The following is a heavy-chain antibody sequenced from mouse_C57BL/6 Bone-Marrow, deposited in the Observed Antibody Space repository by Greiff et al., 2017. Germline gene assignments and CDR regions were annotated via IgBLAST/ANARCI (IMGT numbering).Heavy chain of an antibody. CDR2: IHPSDSDT. J-gene: IGHJ4*01. CDR1: GYTFTSYW. D-gene: IGHD2-5*01. Sequence: QVQLQQPGAELVKPGASVKVSCKASGYTFTSYWMHWVKQRPGQGLEWIGRIHPSDSDTNYNHKFKGKATLTVDKSSSTAYMQLISLTSEDAAVYCCALYYSNPYAMDYWGQGTSVTVSS. CDR3: ALYYSNPYAMDY. V-gene: IGHV1-74*01.